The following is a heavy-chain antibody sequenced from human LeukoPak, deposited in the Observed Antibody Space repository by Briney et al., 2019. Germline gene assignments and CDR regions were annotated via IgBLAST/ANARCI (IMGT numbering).Heavy chain of an antibody. CDR2: IYYSGST. J-gene: IGHJ4*02. CDR1: GGSISSYY. V-gene: IGHV4-59*01. D-gene: IGHD3-22*01. Sequence: SETLSLTCTVSGGSISSYYWSWIRQPPGKGLEWIGYIYYSGSTNYNPSLKSRVTISVDTSKNQFSLKLSSVTAADTAVYYCAXXXXXXXSGYYPEYYFDYWGQGTLVTVSS. CDR3: AXXXXXXXSGYYPEYYFDY.